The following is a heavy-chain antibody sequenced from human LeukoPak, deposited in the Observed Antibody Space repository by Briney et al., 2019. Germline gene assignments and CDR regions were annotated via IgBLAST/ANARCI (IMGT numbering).Heavy chain of an antibody. J-gene: IGHJ5*02. V-gene: IGHV1-46*01. D-gene: IGHD6-13*01. CDR3: ARAVGSSSYNWFDP. CDR2: INPNGGST. Sequence: ASVTLSFKASGYTFTIYYMHWVRQAPGQGLEWMGIINPNGGSTSYAHKFQGRVTMTRDTSTSTVYMELSSLRSEDTAVYYCARAVGSSSYNWFDPWGQGTLVTVSS. CDR1: GYTFTIYY.